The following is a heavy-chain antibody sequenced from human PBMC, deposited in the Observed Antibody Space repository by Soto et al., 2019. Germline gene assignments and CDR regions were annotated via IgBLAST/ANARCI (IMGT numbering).Heavy chain of an antibody. Sequence: SETLSLTCAVYGGSFSGHYWSWIRQPPGKGLEWIGEINHSGSTNYNPSLKSRVTISVDTSKNQFSLKLSSVTAADTAVYYCARMGSGWYDFDYWGQGTLVTVSS. J-gene: IGHJ4*02. CDR2: INHSGST. CDR3: ARMGSGWYDFDY. V-gene: IGHV4-34*01. CDR1: GGSFSGHY. D-gene: IGHD6-19*01.